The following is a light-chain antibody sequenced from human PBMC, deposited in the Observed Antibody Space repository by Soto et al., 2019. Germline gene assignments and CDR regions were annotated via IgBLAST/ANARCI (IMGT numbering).Light chain of an antibody. CDR1: QGVSTY. CDR2: ASS. V-gene: IGKV1-27*01. J-gene: IGKJ3*01. Sequence: DIQMTQSPSSLSASVGDRVTIPCRASQGVSTYLAWYQQRPGTVPKLLIYASSTLQSGVPSRFSGSGSGTDFTLTISSLQPEDVATYYCQKYNIAPFTCGRGTKVDIK. CDR3: QKYNIAPFT.